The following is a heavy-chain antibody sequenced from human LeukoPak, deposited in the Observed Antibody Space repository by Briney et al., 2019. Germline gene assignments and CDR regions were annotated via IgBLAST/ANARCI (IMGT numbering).Heavy chain of an antibody. D-gene: IGHD5-12*01. CDR2: IYYSGST. CDR1: GGSMSSYY. CDR3: ARAGYSNEGYSGYGHEDF. V-gene: IGHV4-59*01. Sequence: PSETLSLTCTVSGGSMSSYYWSWIRQPPGKGLEWIGYIYYSGSTNYNPSLKGRVTISVDTSKNQFSLKLSSVTSADTAVYYCARAGYSNEGYSGYGHEDFWGQGTLVTVSS. J-gene: IGHJ4*02.